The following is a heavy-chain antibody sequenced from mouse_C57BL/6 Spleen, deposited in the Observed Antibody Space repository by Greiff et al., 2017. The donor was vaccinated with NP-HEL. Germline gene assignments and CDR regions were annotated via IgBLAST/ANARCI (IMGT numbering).Heavy chain of an antibody. D-gene: IGHD2-5*01. CDR2: IYPGDGDT. Sequence: VQLQESGPELVKPGASVKISCKASGYAFSSSWMNWVKQRPGKGLEWIGRIYPGDGDTNYNGKFKGKATLTADKSSSTAYMQLSSLTSEDSAVYFCARSLYSNYVAYWGQGTLVTVSA. CDR1: GYAFSSSW. CDR3: ARSLYSNYVAY. V-gene: IGHV1-82*01. J-gene: IGHJ3*01.